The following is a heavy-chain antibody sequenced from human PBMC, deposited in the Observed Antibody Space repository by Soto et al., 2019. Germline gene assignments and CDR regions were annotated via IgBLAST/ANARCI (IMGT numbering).Heavy chain of an antibody. CDR2: IYHSGST. J-gene: IGHJ5*02. D-gene: IGHD6-19*01. Sequence: QVQLQESGPGLVKPSGTLSLTCAVSGGSISSSNWWSWVRQPPGKGLEWIGEIYHSGSTNYNPSLRSRVTISVDKSKSQFSLKLSSVTAADTAVYYCARAYSSGWYAEYNWFDPWGQGTLVTVSS. CDR1: GGSISSSNW. V-gene: IGHV4-4*02. CDR3: ARAYSSGWYAEYNWFDP.